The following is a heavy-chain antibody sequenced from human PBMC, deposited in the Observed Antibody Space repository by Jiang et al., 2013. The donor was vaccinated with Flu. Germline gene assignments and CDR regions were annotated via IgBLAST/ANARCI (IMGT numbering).Heavy chain of an antibody. CDR3: AKEEGMGEVLPNFAFD. Sequence: VQLLESGGGLVQPGGSLRLSCVASGFKFSSYAMTWVRRSPGKGLEWVSAISGSGRSTYYADSMKGQFTISRDNSKNTLYLQMNSLRAEDTAIYYCAKEEGMGEVLPNFAFD. V-gene: IGHV3-23*01. CDR1: GFKFSSYA. D-gene: IGHD1-26*01. J-gene: IGHJ4*01. CDR2: ISGSGRST.